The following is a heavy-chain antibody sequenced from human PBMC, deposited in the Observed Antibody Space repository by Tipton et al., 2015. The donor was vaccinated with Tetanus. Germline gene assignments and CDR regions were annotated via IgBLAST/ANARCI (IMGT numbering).Heavy chain of an antibody. CDR1: GASFSDYY. J-gene: IGHJ6*02. Sequence: TLSLTCAVYGASFSDYYWSWIRQAPGKGLEWIGYVSDSGSTYSNPSLRSRIIISVDTSKNQFSLILSSVTAADTAVYYCARATPSGSYFVRYYSMDVWGQGTTVVVSS. V-gene: IGHV4-30-4*08. D-gene: IGHD3-22*01. CDR2: VSDSGST. CDR3: ARATPSGSYFVRYYSMDV.